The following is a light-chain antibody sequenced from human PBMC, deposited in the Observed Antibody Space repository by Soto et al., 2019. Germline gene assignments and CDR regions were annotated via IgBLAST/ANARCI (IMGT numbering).Light chain of an antibody. CDR2: DAS. J-gene: IGKJ1*01. V-gene: IGKV3-20*01. Sequence: EVVLTQSPGTLSLSPGERATLSCRASQSVNSDLAWYHQKPGQAPRLLISDASNRATGIPDRFSGTGSGTDFTLTISRLEPEDFAVYYCQQYGNSPWTFGQGTKVDIK. CDR1: QSVNSD. CDR3: QQYGNSPWT.